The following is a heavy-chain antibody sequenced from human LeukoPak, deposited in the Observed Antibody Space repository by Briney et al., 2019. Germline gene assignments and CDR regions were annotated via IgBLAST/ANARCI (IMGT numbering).Heavy chain of an antibody. V-gene: IGHV1-69*05. J-gene: IGHJ4*02. D-gene: IGHD3-22*01. CDR3: ARDHYYDSSGYFDY. CDR2: IIPIFGTA. CDR1: GGTFSSYA. Sequence: SVKVSCKASGGTFSSYAISWVRQAPGQGLEWMGRIIPIFGTANYAQKFQGRATITTDESTSTAYMELSSLRSEDTAVYYCARDHYYDSSGYFDYWGQGTLVTVSS.